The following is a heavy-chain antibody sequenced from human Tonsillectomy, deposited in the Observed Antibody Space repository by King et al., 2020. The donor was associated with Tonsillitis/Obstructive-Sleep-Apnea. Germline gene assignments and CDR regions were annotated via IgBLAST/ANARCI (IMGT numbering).Heavy chain of an antibody. D-gene: IGHD6-19*01. CDR2: STSSSRYI. V-gene: IGHV3-21*01. CDR1: GFTFRSYS. CDR3: AREAGSGFDY. Sequence: VQLVESGGGRVKPGGSLRIACAASGFTFRSYSMNWVRQAPGKGLEWVSSSTSSSRYIYYEESVKGLFTISRDNAKNSRYLQMNSLRAEDTAVYYCAREAGSGFDYWGQGTLVTVSS. J-gene: IGHJ4*02.